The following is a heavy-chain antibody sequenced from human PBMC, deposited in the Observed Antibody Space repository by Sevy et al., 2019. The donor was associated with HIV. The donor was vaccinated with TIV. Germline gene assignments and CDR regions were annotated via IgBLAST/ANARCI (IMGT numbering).Heavy chain of an antibody. D-gene: IGHD2-15*01. J-gene: IGHJ5*02. V-gene: IGHV4-38-2*02. CDR3: ARGELYSGGGGYCSGGSCYSGLWFDP. Sequence: SETLSLTCTVSGYSISSGYYWGWIRQPPGKGLEWIGSIYHSGSTYHNPSLKSRVTISVDTSKNQFSLKLSSVIAADSAVYYCARGELYSGGGGYCSGGSCYSGLWFDPWGQGTLVTVSS. CDR2: IYHSGST. CDR1: GYSISSGYY.